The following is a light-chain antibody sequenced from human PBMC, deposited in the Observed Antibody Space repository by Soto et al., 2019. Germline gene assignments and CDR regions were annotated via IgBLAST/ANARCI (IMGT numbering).Light chain of an antibody. CDR3: QQLNSYPVT. V-gene: IGKV1-9*01. CDR1: QGISSD. J-gene: IGKJ5*01. Sequence: IQLTQSPSSLSASVGDRVTITCRASQGISSDLAWYQQKPGKAPKLMIYSASTLQNGVPSRFSGSGSVTDFTLTISGLQPEDFETYYCQQLNSYPVTFGHVTRLEIK. CDR2: SAS.